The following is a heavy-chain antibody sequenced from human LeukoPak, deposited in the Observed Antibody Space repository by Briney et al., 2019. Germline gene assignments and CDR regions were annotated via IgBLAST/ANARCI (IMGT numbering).Heavy chain of an antibody. CDR2: IYYSGIT. J-gene: IGHJ6*03. Sequence: SETLSLTCTVSGGSISSHYWSWIRQPPGKGLEWIGYIYYSGITNYNPSLRSRVTISVDTSKNQFSLKLSSVTAADTAVYYCARDDQSYYYMDVWGKGTTVTVSS. CDR3: ARDDQSYYYMDV. V-gene: IGHV4-59*11. CDR1: GGSISSHY.